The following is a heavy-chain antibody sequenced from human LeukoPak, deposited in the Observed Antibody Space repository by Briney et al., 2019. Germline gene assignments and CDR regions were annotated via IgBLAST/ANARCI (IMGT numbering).Heavy chain of an antibody. D-gene: IGHD6-19*01. V-gene: IGHV1-69*01. CDR1: GGTFSNYA. J-gene: IGHJ6*03. CDR2: IIPIFGTA. CDR3: ATDLYSSGWYDPENYYYYYMDV. Sequence: PVKVSCKASGGTFSNYAISWVRQAPGQGLEWMGGIIPIFGTANYAQKFQGRVTITADESTSTAYMELSSLRSEDTAVYYCATDLYSSGWYDPENYYYYYMDVWGKGTTVTVSS.